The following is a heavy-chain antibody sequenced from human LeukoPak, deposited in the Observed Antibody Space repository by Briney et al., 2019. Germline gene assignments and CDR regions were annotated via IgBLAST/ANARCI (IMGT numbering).Heavy chain of an antibody. CDR2: ITGSGITT. CDR1: GFPFSNYG. D-gene: IGHD3-10*01. Sequence: GGSLRLSCAASGFPFSNYGMNWVRQAPGKGLEWVSGITGSGITTYYGDSVKGRFTISRDNSKNTLYLQMNSLRAEDTAVYYCAKASGLGDYYYYMDVWGKGTTVTISS. CDR3: AKASGLGDYYYYMDV. J-gene: IGHJ6*03. V-gene: IGHV3-23*01.